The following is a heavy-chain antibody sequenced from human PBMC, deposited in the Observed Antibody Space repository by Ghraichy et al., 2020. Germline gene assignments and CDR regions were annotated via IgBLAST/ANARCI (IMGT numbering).Heavy chain of an antibody. J-gene: IGHJ5*02. CDR1: GGSISSHY. Sequence: SQTLSLTCSVSGGSISSHYWSWIRQPPGKGLEWIGYIYYSGGTNYNPSFNSRVTISADTSKNQFSLKLRSVTAADAAVYYCARHEYSYRWFDPWGQGTLVTVSS. CDR3: ARHEYSYRWFDP. V-gene: IGHV4-59*08. CDR2: IYYSGGT. D-gene: IGHD4-11*01.